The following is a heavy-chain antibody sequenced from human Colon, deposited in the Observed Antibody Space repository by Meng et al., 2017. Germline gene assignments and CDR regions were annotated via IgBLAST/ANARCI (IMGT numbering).Heavy chain of an antibody. CDR3: VGPNSGIYWEYFQH. CDR1: GFTFSSHW. CDR2: INTDGSTT. V-gene: IGHV3-74*01. D-gene: IGHD1-26*01. Sequence: GQLVEAGGGLVQPGGSLRLSWAASGFTFSSHWMHWVRQAPGKGLVWVSRINTDGSTTYYADSVKGRFTVSRDNAKNTLYLQMNSLRDEDTAVYYCVGPNSGIYWEYFQHWGQGTLVTVSS. J-gene: IGHJ1*01.